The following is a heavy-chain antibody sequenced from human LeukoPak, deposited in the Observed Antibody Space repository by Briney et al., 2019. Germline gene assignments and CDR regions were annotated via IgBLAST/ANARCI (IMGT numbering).Heavy chain of an antibody. CDR2: ISYDGSSK. CDR3: ATPNVPVLYSASRPIDN. V-gene: IGHV3-30*04. J-gene: IGHJ4*02. D-gene: IGHD6-13*01. CDR1: GFTFSSYT. Sequence: GGSLRLSCAASGFTFSSYTMHWVRQAPGKGLEWVAVISYDGSSKYYADSVKGRFTISRDNSKYTLYLQMNSLRAEDTAVYYCATPNVPVLYSASRPIDNWGQGTLVTVSS.